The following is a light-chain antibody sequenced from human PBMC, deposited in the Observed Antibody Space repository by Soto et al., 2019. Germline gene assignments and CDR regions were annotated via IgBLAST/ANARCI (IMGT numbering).Light chain of an antibody. V-gene: IGLV1-44*01. J-gene: IGLJ2*01. Sequence: QAVVIQAPSASGTPGQRVTISCSGGGSNIGSNTVNWYQHVPGTAPKLLIFSNDRRPSGVPDRFSGSKSGTSASLAISGLQSDDEAEYHCATWDDSRNGPIFGGGTKLTVL. CDR1: GSNIGSNT. CDR2: SND. CDR3: ATWDDSRNGPI.